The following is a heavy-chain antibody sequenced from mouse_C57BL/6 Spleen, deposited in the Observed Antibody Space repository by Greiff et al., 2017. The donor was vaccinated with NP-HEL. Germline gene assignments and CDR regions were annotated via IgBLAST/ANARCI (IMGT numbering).Heavy chain of an antibody. Sequence: VQLQQPGAELVMPGASVKLSCKASGYTFTSYWMHWVKQRPGQGLEWIGEIDPSDSYTNYNQKFKGKSTLTVDKSSSTAYMQLSSLTSEDSAVYYCARSPSYYGSSYDAMDYWGQGTSVTVSS. J-gene: IGHJ4*01. CDR3: ARSPSYYGSSYDAMDY. CDR1: GYTFTSYW. D-gene: IGHD1-1*01. V-gene: IGHV1-69*01. CDR2: IDPSDSYT.